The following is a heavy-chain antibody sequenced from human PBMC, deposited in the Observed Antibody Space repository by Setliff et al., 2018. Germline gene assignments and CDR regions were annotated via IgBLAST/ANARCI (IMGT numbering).Heavy chain of an antibody. CDR3: ARERIYDGLNYNGMDV. D-gene: IGHD3-3*01. Sequence: ASVKVSCKTSGYTFSNYGVSWMRQAPGQGLEWMGWISGYDGNTKYAQNLHGRVTMTTDTSTTTAYMELRSLRSDDTAVYYCARERIYDGLNYNGMDVWGQGTTVTVSS. CDR2: ISGYDGNT. J-gene: IGHJ6*01. CDR1: GYTFSNYG. V-gene: IGHV1-18*01.